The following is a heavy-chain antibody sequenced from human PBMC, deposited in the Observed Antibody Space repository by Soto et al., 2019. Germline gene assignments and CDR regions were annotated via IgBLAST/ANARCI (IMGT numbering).Heavy chain of an antibody. J-gene: IGHJ6*03. Sequence: PGGSMRLSCAASGFTFGSYAMSWVRQAPGKGLKRVSAISGSGGSTYYADSVKGRFTISRDNSKNTLYLQMNSLRAEDTAVYYFLKGCIVVVLAAIHYRSPMDVWGKGTTVTVSS. CDR2: ISGSGGST. CDR1: GFTFGSYA. D-gene: IGHD2-2*01. V-gene: IGHV3-23*01. CDR3: LKGCIVVVLAAIHYRSPMDV.